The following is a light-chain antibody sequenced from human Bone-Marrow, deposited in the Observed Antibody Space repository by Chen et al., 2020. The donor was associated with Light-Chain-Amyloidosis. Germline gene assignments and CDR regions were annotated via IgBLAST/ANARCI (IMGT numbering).Light chain of an antibody. Sequence: EIVLTQSPGTLSLSPGEGANLSCRASQTISSNYLTWYQQKFGQAPRLLIYGSSSRATGIPDRFTGSGSGTDCTRTINRLEPEDFAMYYCQQYGTSPLTFRGGTKVEIK. CDR3: QQYGTSPLT. J-gene: IGKJ4*01. CDR1: QTISSNY. CDR2: GSS. V-gene: IGKV3-20*01.